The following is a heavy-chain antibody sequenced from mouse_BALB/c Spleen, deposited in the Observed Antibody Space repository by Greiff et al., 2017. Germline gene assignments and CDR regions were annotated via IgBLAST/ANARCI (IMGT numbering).Heavy chain of an antibody. V-gene: IGHV2-6-5*01. J-gene: IGHJ3*01. D-gene: IGHD2-4*01. CDR2: IWGGGST. Sequence: QVQLQQSGPGLVAPSQSLSITCTVSGFSLTDYGVSWIRQPPGKGLEWLGVIWGGGSTYYNSALKSRLSISKDNSKSQVFLKMNSLQTDDTAMYYCASPMITTSWFAYWGQGTLVTVSA. CDR1: GFSLTDYG. CDR3: ASPMITTSWFAY.